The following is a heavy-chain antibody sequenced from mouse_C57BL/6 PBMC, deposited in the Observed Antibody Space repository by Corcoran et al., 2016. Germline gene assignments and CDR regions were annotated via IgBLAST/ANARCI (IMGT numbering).Heavy chain of an antibody. CDR2: INPSNGGT. CDR1: GYTFTSYW. D-gene: IGHD2-5*01. J-gene: IGHJ1*03. Sequence: QVQLQQPGTELVKHGASVKLSCKASGYTFTSYWMHWVRQRPGQGLEWIGNINPSNGGTNYNEKFKTKATLTVDKSSSTAYMQLSSLTSEDSAVYYCARSYYSNWYFYVWGTGTTVTVSS. V-gene: IGHV1-53*01. CDR3: ARSYYSNWYFYV.